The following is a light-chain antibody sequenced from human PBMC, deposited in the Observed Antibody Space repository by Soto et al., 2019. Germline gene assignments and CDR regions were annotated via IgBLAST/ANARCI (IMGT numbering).Light chain of an antibody. CDR1: QSVSSSY. CDR3: QQRDHWPFSIT. CDR2: GAS. V-gene: IGKV3D-20*02. J-gene: IGKJ5*01. Sequence: EIVLTQSPGTLSLSPGERATLPCRASQSVSSSYLAWYQQKPGQAPRLLIYGASSRATGIPDRFSGSGSGTDFTLTISRLEPEDFAVYYCQQRDHWPFSITFGQGTRLEIK.